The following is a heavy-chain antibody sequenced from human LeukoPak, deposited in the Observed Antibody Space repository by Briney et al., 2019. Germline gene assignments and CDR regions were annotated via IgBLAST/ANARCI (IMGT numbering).Heavy chain of an antibody. CDR3: ARRAGAYSHPYDY. CDR1: GFTFSSYA. D-gene: IGHD4/OR15-4a*01. J-gene: IGHJ4*02. CDR2: ISGSGGST. Sequence: PGGSLRLSCAASGFTFSSYAMSWVRQAPGKGLEWVSAISGSGGSTYYSDSVKGRFTISRDNSKNTLYLQMNSLRAEDTAVYYCARRAGAYSHPYDYWGQGTLVTVSS. V-gene: IGHV3-23*01.